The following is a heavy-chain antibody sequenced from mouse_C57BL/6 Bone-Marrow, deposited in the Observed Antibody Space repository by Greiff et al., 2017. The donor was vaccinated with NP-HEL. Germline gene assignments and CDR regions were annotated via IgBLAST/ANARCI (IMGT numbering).Heavy chain of an antibody. D-gene: IGHD2-1*01. CDR1: GYAFSSSW. J-gene: IGHJ2*01. CDR2: IYPGDGDT. V-gene: IGHV1-82*01. CDR3: ARYGKPNYFDY. Sequence: QVQLQQSGPELVKPGASVKISCKASGYAFSSSWMNWVKQRPGKGLEWIGRIYPGDGDTNYNGKFKGKATLTADKSSSTAYMQLSSLTSEDSAVYFCARYGKPNYFDYWGQGTTLTVSS.